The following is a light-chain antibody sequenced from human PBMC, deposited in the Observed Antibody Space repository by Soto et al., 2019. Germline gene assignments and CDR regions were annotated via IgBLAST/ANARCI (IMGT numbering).Light chain of an antibody. CDR1: RSVTNNY. V-gene: IGKV3-11*01. CDR3: QQRSNWPWT. CDR2: DAS. Sequence: PGERATLSCRASRSVTNNYLAWYQHKPGQAPRLLIYDASNRATGIPARFSGSGSGTDFTLTISSLEPEDFAVYYCQQRSNWPWTFGQGTKVDIK. J-gene: IGKJ1*01.